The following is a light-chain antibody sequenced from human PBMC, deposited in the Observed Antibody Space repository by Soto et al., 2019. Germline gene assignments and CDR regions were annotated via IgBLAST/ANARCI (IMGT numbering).Light chain of an antibody. V-gene: IGKV1-27*01. CDR2: SAS. J-gene: IGKJ1*01. CDR1: QXXGNS. CDR3: QKYDSAPWT. Sequence: IQMTQSPSXXSASVGXRVXXXXXASQXXGNSLAWYQQKAGRVPKLLMHSASTLLSGVPSRFSGSGSGTDFTLTISSLQPEDVATYYCQKYDSAPWTFGQGTKVEIK.